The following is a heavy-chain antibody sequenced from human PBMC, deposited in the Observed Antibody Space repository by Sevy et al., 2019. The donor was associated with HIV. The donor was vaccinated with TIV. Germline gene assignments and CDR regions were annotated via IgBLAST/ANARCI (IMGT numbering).Heavy chain of an antibody. CDR3: AKERVYSSSWHAFDI. D-gene: IGHD6-13*01. CDR1: GFTFSSYG. J-gene: IGHJ3*02. V-gene: IGHV3-33*06. CDR2: IWYDGSNK. Sequence: GGSLRLSCAASGFTFSSYGMHWVRQAPGKGLEWVAVIWYDGSNKYYADSVKGRFTISRDNSKNTLYLQMNSLRAEDTAVYYCAKERVYSSSWHAFDIWGQGTMVTVSS.